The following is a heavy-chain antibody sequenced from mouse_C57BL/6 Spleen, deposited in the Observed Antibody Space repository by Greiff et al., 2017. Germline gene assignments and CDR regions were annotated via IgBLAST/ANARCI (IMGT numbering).Heavy chain of an antibody. CDR3: ARGPYYGSSYGYFDV. Sequence: QVQLQQSGAELVRPGTSVKMSCKASGYTFTNYWIGWAKQRPGHGLEWIGDIYPGGGYTNYNEKFKGKATLTADKSSSTAYMQFSSLTSEDSAIYYCARGPYYGSSYGYFDVWGTGTTVTVSS. CDR2: IYPGGGYT. V-gene: IGHV1-63*01. D-gene: IGHD1-1*01. CDR1: GYTFTNYW. J-gene: IGHJ1*03.